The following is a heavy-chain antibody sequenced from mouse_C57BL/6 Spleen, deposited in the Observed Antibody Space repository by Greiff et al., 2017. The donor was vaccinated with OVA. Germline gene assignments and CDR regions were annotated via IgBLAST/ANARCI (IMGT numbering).Heavy chain of an antibody. CDR2: IDPSDSYT. CDR3: ARGYYGSSYDAMDY. V-gene: IGHV1-50*01. D-gene: IGHD1-1*01. CDR1: GYTFTSYW. J-gene: IGHJ4*01. Sequence: QVQLQQPGAELVKPGASVKLSCKASGYTFTSYWMQWVKQRPGQGLEWIGEIDPSDSYTNYNQKFKGKATLTVDTSSSTAYMQLSSLTSEDSAVYYCARGYYGSSYDAMDYWGQGTSVTVSS.